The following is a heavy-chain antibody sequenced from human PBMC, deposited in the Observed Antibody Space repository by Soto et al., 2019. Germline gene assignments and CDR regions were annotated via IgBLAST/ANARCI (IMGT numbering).Heavy chain of an antibody. Sequence: GGSLRLSCAASDFSINTYAMHWVRQAPGKGLEWVAVISFNGRNTYYADSVKGRFTVSRDNSKNTLYLQMTSLKTDDTAVYFCARDRTEGYGDSGVDIWGQGTMVTVSS. CDR3: ARDRTEGYGDSGVDI. J-gene: IGHJ3*02. CDR2: ISFNGRNT. V-gene: IGHV3-30*04. D-gene: IGHD4-17*01. CDR1: DFSINTYA.